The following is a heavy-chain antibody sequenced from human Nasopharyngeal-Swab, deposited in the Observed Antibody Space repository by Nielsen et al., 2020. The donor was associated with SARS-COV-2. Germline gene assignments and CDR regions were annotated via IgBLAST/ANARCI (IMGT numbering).Heavy chain of an antibody. D-gene: IGHD3-22*01. V-gene: IGHV3-48*03. Sequence: GASLKISCAASGFTFSSYEMNWVRQAPGKGLEWVSYVTSSGTTIFYADSVKGGFTISRDNAKNSLYLQMNSLRAEDTAVYYCAREERITMIVVVITKAFDIWGQGTMVTVSS. CDR3: AREERITMIVVVITKAFDI. CDR2: VTSSGTTI. CDR1: GFTFSSYE. J-gene: IGHJ3*02.